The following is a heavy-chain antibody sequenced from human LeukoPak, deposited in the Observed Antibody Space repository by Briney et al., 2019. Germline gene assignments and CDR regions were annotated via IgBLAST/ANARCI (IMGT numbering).Heavy chain of an antibody. V-gene: IGHV4-31*03. Sequence: SETLSLTCTVSGGSINSGAYYWSWIRQHPGKGLEWIGYIYYSGSNYYNPSLKSRVTISVDTSKSQFSLKLSSVTAADTAVYYCAGCSGGSPIDAFHIWGQGTMVTVSS. J-gene: IGHJ3*02. D-gene: IGHD2-15*01. CDR3: AGCSGGSPIDAFHI. CDR1: GGSINSGAYY. CDR2: IYYSGSN.